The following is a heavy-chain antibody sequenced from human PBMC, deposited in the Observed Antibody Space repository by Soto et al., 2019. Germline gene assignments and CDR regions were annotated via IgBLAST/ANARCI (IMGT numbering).Heavy chain of an antibody. Sequence: ASVKVSCQASGYGFTSYAMHWVRQAPGQRLEWMGWINAGNGNTKYSQKLQGRVTMTTDTSTSTAYMELRSLRSDDTAVYYCARVGYCSSTSCYFRPGFDPWGQGTLVTVSS. D-gene: IGHD2-2*01. J-gene: IGHJ5*02. V-gene: IGHV1-3*01. CDR2: INAGNGNT. CDR3: ARVGYCSSTSCYFRPGFDP. CDR1: GYGFTSYA.